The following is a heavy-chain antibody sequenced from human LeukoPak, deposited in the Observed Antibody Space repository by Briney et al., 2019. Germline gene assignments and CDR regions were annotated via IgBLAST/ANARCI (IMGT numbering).Heavy chain of an antibody. Sequence: GGSLRLSCEASGFNFISYSMGWVRQAPGKGLEWVAPISGRSVFISYSDSVKGRFSISRDNAKNSLFLEMSSLRPEDTAVYYCTRDQGVRYAFDIWGQGSVVTVSS. V-gene: IGHV3-21*01. CDR3: TRDQGVRYAFDI. CDR1: GFNFISYS. D-gene: IGHD3-10*01. CDR2: ISGRSVFI. J-gene: IGHJ3*02.